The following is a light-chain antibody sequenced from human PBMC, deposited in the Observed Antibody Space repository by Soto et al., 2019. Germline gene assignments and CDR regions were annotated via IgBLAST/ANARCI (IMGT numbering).Light chain of an antibody. CDR3: SSYTTSGSLFYV. V-gene: IGLV2-14*01. J-gene: IGLJ1*01. Sequence: SSIAVPASVSGSPGQSNTISCTGASSDIGGYKYVSWYQHHPAKAPKLLIYEVTNRPSGVSNRFSGSKSGKTASLTISALQAADEADYYFSSYTTSGSLFYVFGTGTQVTVL. CDR2: EVT. CDR1: SSDIGGYKY.